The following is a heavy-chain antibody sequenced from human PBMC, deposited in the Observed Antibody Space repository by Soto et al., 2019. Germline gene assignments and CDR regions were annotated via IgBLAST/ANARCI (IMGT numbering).Heavy chain of an antibody. Sequence: PGWSLRLSCAASGFTFSSYAMHWVRQAPGKGLEWVAVISYDGSNKYYADSVEGRFTTSRDNAKNSLYLQMNSLRGEDTAVYYCVTDVTAAVAPDHWGQGTLVTVSS. CDR2: ISYDGSNK. CDR1: GFTFSSYA. CDR3: VTDVTAAVAPDH. V-gene: IGHV3-30-3*01. J-gene: IGHJ4*02. D-gene: IGHD6-19*01.